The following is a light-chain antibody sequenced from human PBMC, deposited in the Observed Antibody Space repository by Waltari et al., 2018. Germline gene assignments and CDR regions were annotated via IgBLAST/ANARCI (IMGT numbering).Light chain of an antibody. Sequence: SVLTPPPSVSGTPGQRVTISCSGRTSNVEDLHVFCYKQLPGPAPKLLIYRDNQRPPGVPYRVSGSKSGASAALAISGLRSEDEATYHCAACDDRLNSWVFGGGTNLTVL. V-gene: IGLV1-47*01. J-gene: IGLJ3*02. CDR2: RDN. CDR3: AACDDRLNSWV. CDR1: TSNVEDLH.